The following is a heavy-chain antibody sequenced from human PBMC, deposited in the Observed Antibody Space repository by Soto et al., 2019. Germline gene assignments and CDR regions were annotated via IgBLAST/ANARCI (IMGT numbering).Heavy chain of an antibody. CDR3: AKGLVSGSYHYYYGTDV. J-gene: IGHJ6*02. CDR1: GFTFRNYA. Sequence: EVEVLESGGGLVQPGGSLGLSCAASGFTFRNYAMSWIRQAPGKGLEWVSGISGSGDDTHFGDSVKGRFTISRDNSKNTLYLQMNGLRADDTAIYYCAKGLVSGSYHYYYGTDVWGQGTTVIVSS. CDR2: ISGSGDDT. D-gene: IGHD1-26*01. V-gene: IGHV3-23*01.